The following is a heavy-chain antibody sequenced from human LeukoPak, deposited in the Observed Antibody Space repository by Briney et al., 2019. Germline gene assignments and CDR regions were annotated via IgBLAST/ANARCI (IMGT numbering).Heavy chain of an antibody. V-gene: IGHV3-30*02. CDR2: IRYDGSNK. D-gene: IGHD5-18*01. CDR3: AKDLSLFGYSYGD. Sequence: TGGSLRLSCAASGFTFSSYGMHWVRQAPGKGLEGVAFIRYDGSNKYYADSVKGRFTISRDNSKNTLYLQMNSLRAEDTAVYYCAKDLSLFGYSYGDWGQGTLVTVSS. CDR1: GFTFSSYG. J-gene: IGHJ4*02.